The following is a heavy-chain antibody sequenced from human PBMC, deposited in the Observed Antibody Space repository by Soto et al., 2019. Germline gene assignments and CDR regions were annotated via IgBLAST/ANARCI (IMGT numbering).Heavy chain of an antibody. CDR2: ISAGGVST. V-gene: IGHV3-23*01. J-gene: IGHJ4*02. Sequence: GGSLRLSCASTGFTFGVNALSWVRQAPGKGLEWVSSISAGGVSTNYADSVRCRFTISRDNSKNTLYLQMNSLSAEDTATYYCAHRVGSRGSFDYWGQGTLVTVSS. D-gene: IGHD6-25*01. CDR1: GFTFGVNA. CDR3: AHRVGSRGSFDY.